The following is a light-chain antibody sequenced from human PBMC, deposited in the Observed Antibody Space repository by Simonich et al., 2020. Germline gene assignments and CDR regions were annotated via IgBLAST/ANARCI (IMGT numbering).Light chain of an antibody. CDR1: QSVVYSSNNKNY. V-gene: IGKV4-1*01. CDR3: QQYYSTPFT. J-gene: IGKJ3*01. CDR2: WAS. Sequence: DIVMTQSPDSLAVSLGERATINCKSSQSVVYSSNNKNYLAWYQQKPGQPPKLIIYWASTRESGVPDRFSGSGSGTDFTLTISSLQAEDVAVYYCQQYYSTPFTFGPGTKVDIK.